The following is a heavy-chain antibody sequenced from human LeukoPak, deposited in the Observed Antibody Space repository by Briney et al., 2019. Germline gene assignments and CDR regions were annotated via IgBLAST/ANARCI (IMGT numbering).Heavy chain of an antibody. CDR3: AKDRSGRSSYYYYMDV. CDR1: GFTFDDYA. J-gene: IGHJ6*03. V-gene: IGHV3-9*01. D-gene: IGHD6-25*01. Sequence: GRSLRLSCAASGFTFDDYAMHWVRQAPGKGLEWVSGISWNSGSIGYADSVKGQFTISRDNAKNSLYLQMNSLRAEDTALYYCAKDRSGRSSYYYYMDVWGKGTTVTVSS. CDR2: ISWNSGSI.